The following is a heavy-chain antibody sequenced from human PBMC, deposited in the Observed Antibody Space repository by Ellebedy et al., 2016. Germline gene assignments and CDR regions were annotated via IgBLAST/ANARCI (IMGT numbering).Heavy chain of an antibody. CDR2: IFHTVNT. Sequence: SETLSLTCAVSSGSISSGGYSWSWLRQPPGKGLEWIGDIFHTVNTYYNSSLKSRVTMSVDTSRNQFSLKLNSVTAADTAMYFCAIATGGWMHPQAFETWGQGKLVTVSS. D-gene: IGHD2-8*02. CDR3: AIATGGWMHPQAFET. CDR1: SGSISSGGYS. J-gene: IGHJ3*01. V-gene: IGHV4-30-2*01.